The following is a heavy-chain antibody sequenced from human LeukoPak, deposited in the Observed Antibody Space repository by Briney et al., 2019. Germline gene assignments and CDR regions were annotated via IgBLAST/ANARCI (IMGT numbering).Heavy chain of an antibody. J-gene: IGHJ6*02. CDR2: INPSGGST. Sequence: ASVKVSCKASGYTFTSYCMHWVRQAPGQGLEWMGIINPSGGSTSYAQKFQGRVTMTRDTSTSTVYMELSSLRSEDTAVYYCARAAGAHRNYYYYYGMDVWGQGTTVTVSS. D-gene: IGHD1-26*01. V-gene: IGHV1-46*01. CDR1: GYTFTSYC. CDR3: ARAAGAHRNYYYYYGMDV.